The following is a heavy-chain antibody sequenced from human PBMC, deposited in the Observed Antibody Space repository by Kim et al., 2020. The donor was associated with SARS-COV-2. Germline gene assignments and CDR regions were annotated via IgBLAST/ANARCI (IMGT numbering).Heavy chain of an antibody. D-gene: IGHD3-10*01. Sequence: YAVSVKKRRTINPDTTRNQFSLQLNSVTPDDTAVYFCAKGGFGMTVALFDSWGQGTLVTVSS. J-gene: IGHJ4*02. CDR3: AKGGFGMTVALFDS. V-gene: IGHV6-1*01.